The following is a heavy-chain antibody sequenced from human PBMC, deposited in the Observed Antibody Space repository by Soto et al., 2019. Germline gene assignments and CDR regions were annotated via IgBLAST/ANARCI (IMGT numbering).Heavy chain of an antibody. CDR1: GFTFSSYW. J-gene: IGHJ1*01. CDR3: AREGRSSSSSWPEYFQL. Sequence: ESGGGLVQPGGSLRLSCAASGFTFSSYWMSWVRQAPGKGLEWVANIKQDGSEKYYVDSVKGRFTISRDNAKNSLYLQMNSLRAEDTAVYYCAREGRSSSSSWPEYFQLWGQGTLVTVSS. V-gene: IGHV3-7*01. CDR2: IKQDGSEK. D-gene: IGHD6-13*01.